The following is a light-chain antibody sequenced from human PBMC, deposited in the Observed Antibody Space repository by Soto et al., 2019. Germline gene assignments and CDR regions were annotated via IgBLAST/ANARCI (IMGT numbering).Light chain of an antibody. J-gene: IGLJ3*02. CDR2: DVS. Sequence: QSALTQPASVSGSPGQSITISCTGTSSDVGGYNYVSWYQQHPGKAPKLMIYDVSNRPSGVSNLFSGSKSANTASLTISGLQAEDVADYDCISYTSSSTLVFGGGTKVTVL. CDR1: SSDVGGYNY. V-gene: IGLV2-14*03. CDR3: ISYTSSSTLV.